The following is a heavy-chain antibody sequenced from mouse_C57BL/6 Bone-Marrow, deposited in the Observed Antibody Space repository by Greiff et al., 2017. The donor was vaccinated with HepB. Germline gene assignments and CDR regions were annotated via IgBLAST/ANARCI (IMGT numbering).Heavy chain of an antibody. CDR1: GYSITSGYY. J-gene: IGHJ3*01. Sequence: EVQLQQSGPGLVKPSQSLSLTCSVTGYSITSGYYWNWIRQFPGNKLEWMGYISYDGSNNYNPSLKNRISITRDTSKNQFFLKLNSVTTEDTATYYFAREGGNWDAWFAYWGQGTLVTVSA. V-gene: IGHV3-6*01. CDR3: AREGGNWDAWFAY. CDR2: ISYDGSN. D-gene: IGHD4-1*01.